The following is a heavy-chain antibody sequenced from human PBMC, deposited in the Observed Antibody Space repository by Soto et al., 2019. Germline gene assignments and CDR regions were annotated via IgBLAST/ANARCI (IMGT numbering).Heavy chain of an antibody. CDR1: GGSIRSYY. D-gene: IGHD1-26*01. CDR3: ARQGGWFDP. V-gene: IGHV4-59*08. CDR2: IYYSGST. J-gene: IGHJ5*02. Sequence: QVQLQESGPGLVKPSETLSLTCTVSGGSIRSYYWSWIRQPPGKGLEWIGSIYYSGSTNYKPSLKSRVTISVDTSKNQFSLKLNSVTAADTAVYYCARQGGWFDPWGQGTLDTVSS.